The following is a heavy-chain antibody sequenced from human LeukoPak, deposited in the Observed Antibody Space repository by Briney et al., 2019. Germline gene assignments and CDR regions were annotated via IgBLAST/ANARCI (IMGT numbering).Heavy chain of an antibody. Sequence: GGSLRLSCAASGFTFSSYAMSWVRQAPGKGLEWVSAISGSGGSTYYADSVKGRFTISRDNSKNTLYLQMNSLRAEDTAVYYCAKDEVDSSGYPSWFDPWGQGTLVTVSS. D-gene: IGHD3-22*01. J-gene: IGHJ5*02. CDR3: AKDEVDSSGYPSWFDP. CDR2: ISGSGGST. CDR1: GFTFSSYA. V-gene: IGHV3-23*01.